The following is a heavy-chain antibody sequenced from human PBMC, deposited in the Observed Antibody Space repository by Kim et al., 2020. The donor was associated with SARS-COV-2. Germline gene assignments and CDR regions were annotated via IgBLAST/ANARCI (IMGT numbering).Heavy chain of an antibody. CDR1: GFAFMNYA. Sequence: GGSLRLSCAASGFAFMNYAMTWVRQAPGKGLEWVSGISGSGGSSYYADSVTGRFTISRDNSKDTVYLQMNSLRADDTAAYYCVKSVGEYYYYYGLDVWG. D-gene: IGHD3-10*01. CDR2: ISGSGGSS. J-gene: IGHJ6*02. CDR3: VKSVGEYYYYYGLDV. V-gene: IGHV3-23*01.